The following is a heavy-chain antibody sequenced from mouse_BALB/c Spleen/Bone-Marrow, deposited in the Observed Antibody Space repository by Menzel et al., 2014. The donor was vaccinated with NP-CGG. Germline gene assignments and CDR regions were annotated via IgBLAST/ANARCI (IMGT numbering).Heavy chain of an antibody. CDR2: INPSTGYT. J-gene: IGHJ2*01. Sequence: VQLQQSGAELAEPGASVKMSCKASGYTFTSYWMHWVKQRPGQGLEWIGYINPSTGYTEYNQKFKDKATLTADKSSSTANMQLSSLTSEDSAVYYCARWGDDGTFDYWGQGTTLTVSS. CDR1: GYTFTSYW. V-gene: IGHV1-7*01. CDR3: ARWGDDGTFDY. D-gene: IGHD2-12*01.